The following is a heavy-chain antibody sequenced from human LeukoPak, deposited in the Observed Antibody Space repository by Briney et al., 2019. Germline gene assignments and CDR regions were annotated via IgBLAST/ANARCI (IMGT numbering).Heavy chain of an antibody. J-gene: IGHJ3*02. D-gene: IGHD3-3*01. V-gene: IGHV2-5*02. CDR1: GVSLSTGGGG. CDR2: IYWDDDK. CDR3: AHESGWRAFDI. Sequence: SGPTLVKPTQPLTLTCTFSGVSLSTGGGGVGWIRHTPGRALEWLALIYWDDDKRYSPSLKSRLTITKDTSKNQVVLTMTNMDPVDTATYYCAHESGWRAFDIWGQGTMVTVSS.